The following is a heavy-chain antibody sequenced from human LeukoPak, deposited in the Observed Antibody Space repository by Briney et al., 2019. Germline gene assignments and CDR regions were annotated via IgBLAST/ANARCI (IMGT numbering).Heavy chain of an antibody. CDR3: ARDYTGYFP. Sequence: GGSLRLSCEASGFTFSSYWMSWVRQAPGKGLEWVANIKTDGSEKYYVDSVKGRFTISRDNAKNSLYLQMNSLRAKDTGVYYCARDYTGYFPWGQGTLVIVSS. CDR1: GFTFSSYW. CDR2: IKTDGSEK. V-gene: IGHV3-7*03. D-gene: IGHD3-9*01. J-gene: IGHJ5*02.